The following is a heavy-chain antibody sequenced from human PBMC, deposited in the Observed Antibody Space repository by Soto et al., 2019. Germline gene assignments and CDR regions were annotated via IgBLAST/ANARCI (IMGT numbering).Heavy chain of an antibody. J-gene: IGHJ4*02. CDR1: GFSFNIFA. CDR3: ARQVNYPWGGSGSDS. V-gene: IGHV3-23*01. D-gene: IGHD3-3*01. CDR2: ISGGGGST. Sequence: HPGGSLRLSCAASGFSFNIFAMNWVRQAPGKGLEWVSGISGGGGSTYYADSVKGRFTISRDNSKNTLYLQMNSLRAEDTAVYYCARQVNYPWGGSGSDSWGRGTLVTVSS.